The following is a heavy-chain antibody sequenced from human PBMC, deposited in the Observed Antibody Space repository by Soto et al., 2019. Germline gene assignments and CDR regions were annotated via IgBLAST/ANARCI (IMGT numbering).Heavy chain of an antibody. CDR2: IYYSGST. J-gene: IGHJ4*02. V-gene: IGHV4-39*02. Sequence: PSDTLSLTCTVSAGSISSSSYYWGWIRQPPGKGLEWIGSIYYSGSTYYNPSLMSRVTISVDTSKNQFSLKLSSVTAADTAVYYFSRDDKSLVRAFVYWGQAPLVTVSS. CDR1: AGSISSSSYY. CDR3: SRDDKSLVRAFVY. D-gene: IGHD6-13*01.